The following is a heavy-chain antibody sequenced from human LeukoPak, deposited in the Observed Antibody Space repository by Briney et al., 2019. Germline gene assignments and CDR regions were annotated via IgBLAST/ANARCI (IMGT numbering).Heavy chain of an antibody. D-gene: IGHD7-27*01. CDR3: ARLTELGINNWCFDL. Sequence: SETLSLTCTVSGGSISSYYWSWIRQPPGKGLEWIGYIYYSGSTNYNPSLKSRVTISVDTSKNQFSLKLSSVTAADTAVYYCARLTELGINNWCFDLWGRGTLVTVSS. V-gene: IGHV4-59*08. CDR1: GGSISSYY. CDR2: IYYSGST. J-gene: IGHJ2*01.